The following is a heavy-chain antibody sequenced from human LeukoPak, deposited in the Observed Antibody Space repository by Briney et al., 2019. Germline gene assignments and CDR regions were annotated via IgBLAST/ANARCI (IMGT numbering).Heavy chain of an antibody. D-gene: IGHD1-1*01. J-gene: IGHJ4*02. V-gene: IGHV3-7*01. CDR2: IKYDSSDR. CDR1: GFTFSDYW. Sequence: PGGSLRLSCVASGFTFSDYWMIWVRQALGKGLEWVADIKYDSSDRFYVDSVKGRFTISRDNAQNSVFLQMNSLRADDTAVYYCARLMTETGTYSYYLDKWGQGTLVTVSS. CDR3: ARLMTETGTYSYYLDK.